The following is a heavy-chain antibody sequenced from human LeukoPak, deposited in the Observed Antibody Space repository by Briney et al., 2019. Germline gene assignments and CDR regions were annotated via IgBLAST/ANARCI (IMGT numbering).Heavy chain of an antibody. D-gene: IGHD3-22*01. CDR2: IYVGDSDT. CDR3: ARVVDYDTSGYQTKNWFDP. V-gene: IGHV5-51*01. Sequence: GESLKISCKGSGYSFTSYWIGWVRQMPGKGLEWMGIIYVGDSDTRYRPSFQGQVTISVDKSINTAYLQWSSLKASDTAMYYCARVVDYDTSGYQTKNWFDPWGQGTLVTVSS. J-gene: IGHJ5*02. CDR1: GYSFTSYW.